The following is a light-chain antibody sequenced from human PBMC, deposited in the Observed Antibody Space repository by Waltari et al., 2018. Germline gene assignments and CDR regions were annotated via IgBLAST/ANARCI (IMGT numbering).Light chain of an antibody. J-gene: IGKJ2*01. V-gene: IGKV1-39*01. CDR2: AAS. CDR1: QNILTY. Sequence: DIQMTQSPSSLSASVGDRVTITCRTSQNILTYLNWYRQKPGKAPELLIYAASSLQSGVPSRFSGAGSGTDFTLTISSLQPEDFATYSCQQSYSTPYTFGQGT. CDR3: QQSYSTPYT.